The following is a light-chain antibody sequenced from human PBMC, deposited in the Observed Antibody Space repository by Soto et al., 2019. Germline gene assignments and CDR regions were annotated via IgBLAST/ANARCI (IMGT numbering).Light chain of an antibody. CDR2: AAS. J-gene: IGKJ3*01. Sequence: AIRMTQSPSSLSASTGDRVTITCRASQAISSYFAWYQQKPGKAPKLLIYAASTLQSGVPSRFSGSGSGTEFTLTISCLQSEDFATYYCQQYYSSPFTFGPGTKVDI. V-gene: IGKV1-8*01. CDR1: QAISSY. CDR3: QQYYSSPFT.